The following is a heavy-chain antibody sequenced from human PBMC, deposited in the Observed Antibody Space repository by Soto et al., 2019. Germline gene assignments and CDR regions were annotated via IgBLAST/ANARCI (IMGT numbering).Heavy chain of an antibody. Sequence: PEVSLRLSCAASGFTFSDYYMSWIHQAPGKGLEWVSYISSSDNIIYYADSVKGRFTISRDNAKNSLYLQMNSLRAEDTAVYYCATSLPGSHLDFWSAYLDSWGQVTLVTVSS. J-gene: IGHJ4*02. CDR2: ISSSDNII. CDR1: GFTFSDYY. D-gene: IGHD3-3*01. CDR3: ATSLPGSHLDFWSAYLDS. V-gene: IGHV3-11*01.